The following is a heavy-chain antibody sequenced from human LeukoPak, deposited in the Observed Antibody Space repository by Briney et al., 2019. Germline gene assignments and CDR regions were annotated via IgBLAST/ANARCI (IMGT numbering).Heavy chain of an antibody. CDR1: GYTFTGYY. CDR3: ARDSSDIRSLIAH. J-gene: IGHJ1*01. D-gene: IGHD2-15*01. Sequence: ASVKVSFKASGYTFTGYYMHWVRQAPGQGLEWMGRINPNSGGTNYAQKFQGRATMTRDTSISTAYMELSSLRSEDTAVYYCARDSSDIRSLIAHWGQGTLVTVSS. V-gene: IGHV1-2*06. CDR2: INPNSGGT.